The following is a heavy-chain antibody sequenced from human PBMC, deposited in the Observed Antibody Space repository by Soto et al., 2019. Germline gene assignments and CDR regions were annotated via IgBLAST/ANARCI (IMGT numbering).Heavy chain of an antibody. CDR2: INPSGGDT. CDR3: ARDFNLVETYYYHRSRYYFDY. CDR1: GYTLTSYY. D-gene: IGHD3-22*01. J-gene: IGHJ4*01. V-gene: IGHV1-46*01. Sequence: ASSVKVSCKASGYTLTSYYMHWVRQAPGQGLEWMGIINPSGGDTSYAQKFQGRVTMTRDTSTSTVYMELSGLRSEDTAVYYCARDFNLVETYYYHRSRYYFDYCGHGTLVTVS.